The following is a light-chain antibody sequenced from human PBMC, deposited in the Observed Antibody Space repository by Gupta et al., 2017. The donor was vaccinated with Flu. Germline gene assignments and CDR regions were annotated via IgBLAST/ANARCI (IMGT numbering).Light chain of an antibody. CDR2: LGS. Sequence: VLTHSRLSLHVFPGEPASISCRSTQCLLNSNGYYDVDWYLQKPGQSPQLLIFLGSHRATGVSARFSGSGSGTDFTLKISRVEAEDVGTYYCIQCLQNPRTFGEGTKVDI. V-gene: IGKV2-28*01. CDR3: IQCLQNPRT. J-gene: IGKJ4*01. CDR1: QCLLNSNGYYD.